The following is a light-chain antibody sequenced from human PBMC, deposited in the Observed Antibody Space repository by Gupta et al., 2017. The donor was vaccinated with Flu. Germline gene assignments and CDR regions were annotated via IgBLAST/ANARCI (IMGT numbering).Light chain of an antibody. CDR3: MQALQTPWT. CDR1: QSLLHSNGYNY. V-gene: IGKV2-28*01. Sequence: DIVMTQYPLSLPVTPGEPASIPCRSSQSLLHSNGYNYLDWYLQKPGQSPQLLIYLGSNRASGVPDRFSGSGSGTDFTLKISRVEAEDVGVYYCMQALQTPWTFGQGTKVEIK. J-gene: IGKJ1*01. CDR2: LGS.